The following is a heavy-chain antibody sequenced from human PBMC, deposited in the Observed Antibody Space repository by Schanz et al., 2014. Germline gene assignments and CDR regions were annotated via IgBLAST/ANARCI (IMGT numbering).Heavy chain of an antibody. D-gene: IGHD3-9*01. J-gene: IGHJ4*02. CDR2: ISHSGGSK. Sequence: QVQLVESGGGVVQFGRSLRLSCVASGFTFSSYGMHWVRQAPGKGLEWVSSISHSGGSKYYADSVKGRFTISRDNAKNTLYLQMNSLRAEDTAVYYCAKQIHYDILTVTRNWGQGTLVIVAS. CDR1: GFTFSSYG. V-gene: IGHV3-NL1*01. CDR3: AKQIHYDILTVTRN.